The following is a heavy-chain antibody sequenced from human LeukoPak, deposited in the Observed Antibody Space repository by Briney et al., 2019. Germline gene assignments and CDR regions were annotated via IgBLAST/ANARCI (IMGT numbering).Heavy chain of an antibody. J-gene: IGHJ3*02. Sequence: SETLSLTCTVSGGSICIYYWSCMRPPPGEGVECIGYSDSSRSTNYNPSLKSRVTRAVSTSQDQFSLKPSSVTAADTAVYYCARVDVGMATMFTFDIWGQGTMVTVSS. CDR2: SDSSRST. D-gene: IGHD5-24*01. CDR3: ARVDVGMATMFTFDI. V-gene: IGHV4-59*01. CDR1: GGSICIYY.